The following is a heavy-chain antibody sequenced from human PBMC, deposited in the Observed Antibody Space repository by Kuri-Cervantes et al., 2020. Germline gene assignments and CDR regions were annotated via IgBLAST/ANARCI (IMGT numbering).Heavy chain of an antibody. CDR1: GYTFTSYG. J-gene: IGHJ4*02. CDR2: IIAYNGNT. D-gene: IGHD3-16*01. Sequence: PAVKVSCKASGYTFTSYGNSWVRQAPGQGLEWMGWIIAYNGNTNYAQKLQGRVTITTDTSTSKAYMELSWLRSADTAVYYCARARGSGVVGVRPPNNGYYFDYWGQGTLVTVSS. CDR3: ARARGSGVVGVRPPNNGYYFDY. V-gene: IGHV1-18*01.